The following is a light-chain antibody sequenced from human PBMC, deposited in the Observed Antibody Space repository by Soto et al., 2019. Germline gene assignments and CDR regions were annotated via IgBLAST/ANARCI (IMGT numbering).Light chain of an antibody. CDR3: QQYGSSLGYT. J-gene: IGKJ2*01. CDR2: GAS. CDR1: QSVSSSY. V-gene: IGKV3-20*01. Sequence: EIVLTQSPGTLSLSPGERATLSSRASQSVSSSYLAWYQQKPGQAPRLLIYGASSRATGIPDRFSGSGSGTDFTLTISRLEPEDFAVYYCQQYGSSLGYTFGQGTKLEIK.